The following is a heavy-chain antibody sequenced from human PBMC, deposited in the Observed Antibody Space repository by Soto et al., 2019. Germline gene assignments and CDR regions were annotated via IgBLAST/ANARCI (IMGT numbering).Heavy chain of an antibody. CDR1: GGSISSYY. J-gene: IGHJ6*02. CDR2: IYYSGST. D-gene: IGHD7-27*01. V-gene: IGHV4-59*01. Sequence: QVQLQESGPGLVKPSETLSLTCTVSGGSISSYYWSWVRQPPGKGLEWIGYIYYSGSTNYNPSLKSRVTISVDTSKNQFSLKLSSVTAADTAVYYCARGVGTYGMDVWGQGTMSPSP. CDR3: ARGVGTYGMDV.